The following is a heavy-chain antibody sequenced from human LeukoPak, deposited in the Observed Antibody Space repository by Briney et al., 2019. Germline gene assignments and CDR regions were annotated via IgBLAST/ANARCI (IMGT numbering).Heavy chain of an antibody. Sequence: SETLSLTCAVSGYSISSAYYWGWIRQPPGKGLEWIGSIYHSGSTYYNPSLKSRVTISVDTSKNQFSLKLSSVTAADTAVYYCARQGYDFWSGYKRYFDLWGRGTLVTVSS. CDR3: ARQGYDFWSGYKRYFDL. J-gene: IGHJ2*01. D-gene: IGHD3-3*01. V-gene: IGHV4-38-2*01. CDR1: GYSISSAYY. CDR2: IYHSGST.